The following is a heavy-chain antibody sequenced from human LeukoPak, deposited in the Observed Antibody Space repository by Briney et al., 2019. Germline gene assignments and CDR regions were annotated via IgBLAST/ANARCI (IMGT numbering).Heavy chain of an antibody. CDR2: IYFSGSP. J-gene: IGHJ4*02. CDR1: GGSISSNNYY. D-gene: IGHD2-21*02. V-gene: IGHV4-39*01. CDR3: ARWRTAKTAFDY. Sequence: SETLSLTCTVSGGSISSNNYYWGWIRQPPGKGLEWIGSIYFSGSPYYNPSLKSRVTMSVDTSKNQFSLKVSSVTAADTAVYYCARWRTAKTAFDYWGQGTLVTVSS.